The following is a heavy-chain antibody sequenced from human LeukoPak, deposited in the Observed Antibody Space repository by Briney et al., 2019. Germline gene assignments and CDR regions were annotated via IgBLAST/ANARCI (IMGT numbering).Heavy chain of an antibody. CDR3: AKGLSDYYASPPDY. Sequence: GGSLRLSCAASGFTFDDYAMHWVRQAPGKGLEWVSGISWNSGSIGYADSVKGRFTISRDNAKNSLYLQMNSLRAEDMALYYCAKGLSDYYASPPDYWGQGTLVTVSS. J-gene: IGHJ4*02. V-gene: IGHV3-9*03. CDR1: GFTFDDYA. CDR2: ISWNSGSI. D-gene: IGHD3-22*01.